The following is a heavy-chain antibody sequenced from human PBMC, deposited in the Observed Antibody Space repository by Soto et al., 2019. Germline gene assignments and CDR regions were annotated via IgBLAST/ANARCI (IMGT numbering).Heavy chain of an antibody. CDR2: IYFRGTT. V-gene: IGHV4-59*01. CDR1: GGSIGSYY. CDR3: ARMNYYDTSGYPFDY. J-gene: IGHJ4*02. D-gene: IGHD3-22*01. Sequence: SETLSLTCTVPGGSIGSYYWSWIRQPPGKGLEWIGYIYFRGTTNYNPSLKSRVTMSADTSKNQFSLKLNSVTAADTAVYYCARMNYYDTSGYPFDYWGQGMMVTVS.